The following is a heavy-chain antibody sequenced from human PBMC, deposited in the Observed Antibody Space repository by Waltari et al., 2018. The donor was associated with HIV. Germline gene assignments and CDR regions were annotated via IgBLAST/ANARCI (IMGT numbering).Heavy chain of an antibody. V-gene: IGHV3-30*02. J-gene: IGHJ4*02. D-gene: IGHD1-1*01. Sequence: QVQLVESGVDVGQTGGSLRLSCALYGLTFSSYGMHWVRQAPDKGLEWMSFITYDGSNKYYADSVKGQFTISRDSSKNTLYLQMNGLRSEDTAVYYCAKDGYTPTYFDYWGQGTLVTVSS. CDR3: AKDGYTPTYFDY. CDR2: ITYDGSNK. CDR1: GLTFSSYG.